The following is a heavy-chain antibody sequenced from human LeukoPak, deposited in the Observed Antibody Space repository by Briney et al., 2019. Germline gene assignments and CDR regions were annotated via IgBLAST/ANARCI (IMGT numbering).Heavy chain of an antibody. J-gene: IGHJ4*02. D-gene: IGHD6-19*01. CDR1: GFTFSSYT. CDR3: ASRTPYSSGWFYFDC. V-gene: IGHV3-23*01. Sequence: SGGSLRLSCAASGFTFSSYTMSWVRQAPGKGLEWVSAISGSGGSTYYADSVKGRFTISRDNSKNTLYLQMNSLRAEDTAVYYCASRTPYSSGWFYFDCWGQGTLVTASS. CDR2: ISGSGGST.